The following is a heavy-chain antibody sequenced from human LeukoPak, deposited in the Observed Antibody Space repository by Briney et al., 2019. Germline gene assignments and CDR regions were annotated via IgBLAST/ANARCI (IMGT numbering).Heavy chain of an antibody. CDR2: ISGSGGST. CDR3: AKEMYSSSSGFDY. CDR1: GFTFSSYA. Sequence: GGSLRLSCAASGFTFSSYAMSWVRQAPGKGLEWVSAISGSGGSTYYADSVKGRFTISRDNSKNTMYLQMNSLRVEDTAVYYCAKEMYSSSSGFDYWGQGTLVTVSS. V-gene: IGHV3-23*01. D-gene: IGHD6-6*01. J-gene: IGHJ4*02.